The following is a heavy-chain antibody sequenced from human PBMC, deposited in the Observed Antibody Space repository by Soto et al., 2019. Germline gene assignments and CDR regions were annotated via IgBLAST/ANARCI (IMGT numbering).Heavy chain of an antibody. D-gene: IGHD2-2*01. V-gene: IGHV4-39*01. J-gene: IGHJ6*03. CDR2: IYHSGAT. Sequence: SETLSLTCSVFGDSIRSAHYFWGWVRQPPGKGLEWIGSIYHSGATSYDPYPRSRVTLSVDTTNNQFSLRLSSVTAADTAVYFCARQQYCGSSTCYDSLYYQYMDVWGKGTMVTVSS. CDR3: ARQQYCGSSTCYDSLYYQYMDV. CDR1: GDSIRSAHYF.